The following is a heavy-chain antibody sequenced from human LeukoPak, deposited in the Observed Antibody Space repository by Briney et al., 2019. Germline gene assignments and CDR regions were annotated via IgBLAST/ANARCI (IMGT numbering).Heavy chain of an antibody. CDR3: GRWSDYFDSSGYYPTFDL. V-gene: IGHV5-51*01. CDR1: GYTFRHYW. D-gene: IGHD3-22*01. Sequence: HGECLKISCKASGYTFRHYWIGWVRQMPGKGLEWMGIIYPGDSDTRYSPSFQGQVSISADKSISTAYLQWSSLKASDTAMYYCGRWSDYFDSSGYYPTFDLWGQGTLVTVSS. CDR2: IYPGDSDT. J-gene: IGHJ4*02.